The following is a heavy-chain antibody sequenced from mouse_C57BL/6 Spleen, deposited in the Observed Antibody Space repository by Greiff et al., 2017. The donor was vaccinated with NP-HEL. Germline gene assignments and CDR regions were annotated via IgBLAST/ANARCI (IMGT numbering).Heavy chain of an antibody. V-gene: IGHV1-85*01. J-gene: IGHJ2*01. CDR1: GYTFTRSY. CDR2: IYPSDGST. Sequence: QVQLQQSGPELVKPGASVKFSFKASGYTFTRSYINWVKQRPGQGLAWIGWIYPSDGSTNYNEKFKGKATLTVDTSSSTAYMELHSLTSEDSAVYFCAREEVYGNYVRYFAYWGPGTTLTVSS. CDR3: AREEVYGNYVRYFAY. D-gene: IGHD2-10*02.